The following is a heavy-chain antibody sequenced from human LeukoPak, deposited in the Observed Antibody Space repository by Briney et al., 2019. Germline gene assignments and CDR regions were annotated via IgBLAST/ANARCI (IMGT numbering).Heavy chain of an antibody. J-gene: IGHJ3*02. CDR1: GGSISSYY. CDR3: ARVGCSGGSCYSDAFDI. CDR2: IYNSGST. V-gene: IGHV4-59*01. Sequence: PSETLSLTCTVSGGSISSYYWSWIRQPPGKGLEWIGYIYNSGSTNYNPSLKSRVTISVDTSKNQFSLKLSSVTAADTAVYYCARVGCSGGSCYSDAFDIWGQGTMVTVSS. D-gene: IGHD2-15*01.